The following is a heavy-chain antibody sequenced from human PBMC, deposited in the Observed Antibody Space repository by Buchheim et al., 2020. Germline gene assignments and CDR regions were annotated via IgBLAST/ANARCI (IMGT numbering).Heavy chain of an antibody. J-gene: IGHJ6*02. CDR1: GGSFSGYY. D-gene: IGHD5-24*01. Sequence: QVQLQQWGAGLLKPSETLSLTCAVYGGSFSGYYWSWIRQPPGKGLEWIGEINHSGSTNYNPSLKSRVTISVDTSKNQSSLKLSSVTAADTAVYYCARARRDGYNYKLPDYGMDVWGQGTT. V-gene: IGHV4-34*01. CDR3: ARARRDGYNYKLPDYGMDV. CDR2: INHSGST.